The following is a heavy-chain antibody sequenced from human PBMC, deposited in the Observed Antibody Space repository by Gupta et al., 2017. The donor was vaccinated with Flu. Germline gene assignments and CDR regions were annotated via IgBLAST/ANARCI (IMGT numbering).Heavy chain of an antibody. D-gene: IGHD5/OR15-5a*01. CDR3: ASVSTGC. V-gene: IGHV3-74*03. J-gene: IGHJ4*02. CDR1: GFTFSGPY. CDR2: INPDGSST. Sequence: EVQLVASGGGLVQPGGSVRLSCAASGFTFSGPYLQWVRQAPGKGVVWVSRINPDGSSTTDADSVKGRFTISRDNAKNTLYLQMNSLGADDTAVYYCASVSTGCWGQGTLVTVSS.